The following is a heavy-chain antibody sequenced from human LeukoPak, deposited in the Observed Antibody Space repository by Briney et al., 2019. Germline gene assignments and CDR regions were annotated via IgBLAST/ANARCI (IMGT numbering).Heavy chain of an antibody. V-gene: IGHV6-1*01. CDR3: ARGRSPYDSGDPIRGNWFDP. Sequence: SQTLSLTCAISGDSVSSNSAAWNWIRQSPLRGLEWLGRTYYRSKWYNDYAVSVKSRITINPDTSKNQFSLQLNSVTPEDTAVYYCARGRSPYDSGDPIRGNWFDPWGQGTLVTVSS. CDR2: TYYRSKWYN. J-gene: IGHJ5*02. D-gene: IGHD3-22*01. CDR1: GDSVSSNSAA.